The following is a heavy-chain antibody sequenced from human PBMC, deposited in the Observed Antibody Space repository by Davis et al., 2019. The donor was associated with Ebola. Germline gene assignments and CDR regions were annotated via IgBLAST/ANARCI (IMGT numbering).Heavy chain of an antibody. J-gene: IGHJ3*01. CDR1: GFTFSHYG. V-gene: IGHV3-NL1*01. Sequence: GESLKISCAASGFTFSHYGMHWVRQAPGKGLEWVSVIYSVGRTFYADSVKGRFTITRDNSKNTVYLQMNSLRGEDSAVYYCARSGLFESGGGDAFDVWGQGTMVTVSS. CDR3: ARSGLFESGGGDAFDV. D-gene: IGHD2-15*01. CDR2: IYSVGRT.